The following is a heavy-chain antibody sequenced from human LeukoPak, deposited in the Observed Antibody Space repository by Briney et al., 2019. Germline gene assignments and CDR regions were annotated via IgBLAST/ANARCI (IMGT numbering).Heavy chain of an antibody. CDR2: INHSGST. CDR1: GGPFSGYY. D-gene: IGHD2-2*01. V-gene: IGHV4-34*01. Sequence: PSETLSLTCAVYGGPFSGYYWSWTRQPPGKGLEWIGEINHSGSTNYNPSLKSRVTISVDTSKNQFSLKLSSVTAADTAVYYCARVALLGYCSSTSCPQKISTIDYWGQGTLVTVSS. J-gene: IGHJ4*02. CDR3: ARVALLGYCSSTSCPQKISTIDY.